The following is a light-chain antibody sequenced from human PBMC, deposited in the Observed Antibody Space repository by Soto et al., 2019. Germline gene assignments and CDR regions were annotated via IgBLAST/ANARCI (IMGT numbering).Light chain of an antibody. V-gene: IGKV3-20*01. CDR3: QQSLNPKT. Sequence: EIGLTHSPGTLSLSPGERATLSCRASESVSSIYVAWYQQKPGQAPTLLIYGASTRATGIPDRFSGSGSGTDFTLTIDRLEPEDFAVYYCQQSLNPKTFGQGTKVDI. CDR1: ESVSSIY. J-gene: IGKJ1*01. CDR2: GAS.